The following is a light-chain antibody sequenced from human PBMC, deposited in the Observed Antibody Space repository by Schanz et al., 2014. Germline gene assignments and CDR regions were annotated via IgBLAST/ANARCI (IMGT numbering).Light chain of an antibody. CDR2: DVS. V-gene: IGLV2-14*01. Sequence: QSALTQPASVSGSPGQWITISCTGTSSDVGGYNYVSWFQQHAGKAPKVMIYDVSNRPSGVSNRFSGSKSGNTASLTISGLQAEDEADYYCSSYTSSTTPFVFGTGTKLTVL. CDR3: SSYTSSTTPFV. CDR1: SSDVGGYNY. J-gene: IGLJ1*01.